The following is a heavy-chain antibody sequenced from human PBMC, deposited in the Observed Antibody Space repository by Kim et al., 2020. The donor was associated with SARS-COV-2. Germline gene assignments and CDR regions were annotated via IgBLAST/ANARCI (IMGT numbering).Heavy chain of an antibody. CDR2: IWYDGSNK. D-gene: IGHD3-10*01. Sequence: GGSLRLSCAASGFTFSSYGMHWVRQAPGKGLEWVAVIWYDGSNKYYADSVKGRFTISRDNPKNTLYLQMNSLRAEDTAVYYCARDGTYYYGSGSYQLTTGAREPWSPSPPPLDYWGQGTLVTVSS. CDR1: GFTFSSYG. V-gene: IGHV3-33*01. J-gene: IGHJ4*02. CDR3: ARDGTYYYGSGSYQLTTGAREPWSPSPPPLDY.